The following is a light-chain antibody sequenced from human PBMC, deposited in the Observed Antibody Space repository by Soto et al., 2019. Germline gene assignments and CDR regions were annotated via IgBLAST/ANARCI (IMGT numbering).Light chain of an antibody. CDR1: QSISSY. Sequence: DIQMTQSPSSLSASVGDRVTITCRASQSISSYLNWYQQKPGKAPKLTIYAASSLQSGVPSRFSGSGSGTDFTLTISSLQPEDFATYYCQQSYSTTWTFGQGTKVDIK. CDR3: QQSYSTTWT. J-gene: IGKJ1*01. V-gene: IGKV1-39*01. CDR2: AAS.